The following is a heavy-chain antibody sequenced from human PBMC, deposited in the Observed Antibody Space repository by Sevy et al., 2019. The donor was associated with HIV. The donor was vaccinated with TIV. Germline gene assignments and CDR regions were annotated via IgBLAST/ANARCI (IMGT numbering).Heavy chain of an antibody. CDR3: AKVEAAAGWGFYYYYYMDV. D-gene: IGHD6-13*01. J-gene: IGHJ6*03. CDR1: GFTFSSYG. Sequence: GGSLRLSCAASGFTFSSYGMHWVRQAPGKGLEWVAVIWYDGSNKYYADSVKGRFTISRDNSKNTLYLQMNSLRAEDTAVYYFAKVEAAAGWGFYYYYYMDVWGKRTTVTVSS. V-gene: IGHV3-33*06. CDR2: IWYDGSNK.